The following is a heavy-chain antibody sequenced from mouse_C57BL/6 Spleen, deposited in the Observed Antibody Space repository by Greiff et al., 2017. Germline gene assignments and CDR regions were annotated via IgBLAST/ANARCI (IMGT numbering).Heavy chain of an antibody. Sequence: QVQLKQPGAELVKPGASVKLSCKASGYTFTSYWMHWVKQRPGQGLEWIGMIHPNSGSTNYNEKFKSKATLTVDKSSSTAYMQLSSLTSEDSAVYYCARGGLIHAMDYWGQGTSVTVSS. CDR2: IHPNSGST. D-gene: IGHD1-1*01. V-gene: IGHV1-64*01. CDR1: GYTFTSYW. J-gene: IGHJ4*01. CDR3: ARGGLIHAMDY.